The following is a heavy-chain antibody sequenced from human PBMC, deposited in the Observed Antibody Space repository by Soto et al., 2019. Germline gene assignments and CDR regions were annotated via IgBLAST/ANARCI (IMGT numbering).Heavy chain of an antibody. D-gene: IGHD3-3*01. Sequence: SGPTLVNPTQTLTLTCTFSGFSLSTSGVGVGWIRQPPGKALEWLALIYWDDDKRYSPSLKSRLTITKDTSKNQVVLTMTNIDPVDTATYYCAHQYYDPHANWFDPWGKGTLVTVSS. CDR1: GFSLSTSGVG. CDR2: IYWDDDK. V-gene: IGHV2-5*02. J-gene: IGHJ5*02. CDR3: AHQYYDPHANWFDP.